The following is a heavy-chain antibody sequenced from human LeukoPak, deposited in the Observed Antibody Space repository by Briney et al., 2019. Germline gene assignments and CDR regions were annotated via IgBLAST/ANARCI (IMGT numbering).Heavy chain of an antibody. CDR1: SGSISTSNYY. J-gene: IGHJ4*02. V-gene: IGHV4-39*07. CDR2: IFYTGST. CDR3: ARGMPTLYYYGSGSYYTGYFDY. D-gene: IGHD3-10*01. Sequence: SETLSLTCTVSSGSISTSNYYWGWVRQPPGKALEWIGNIFYTGSTYYSPSLKSRVTISVDTSKNQFSLKLSSVTAADTAVYYCARGMPTLYYYGSGSYYTGYFDYWGQGTLVTVSS.